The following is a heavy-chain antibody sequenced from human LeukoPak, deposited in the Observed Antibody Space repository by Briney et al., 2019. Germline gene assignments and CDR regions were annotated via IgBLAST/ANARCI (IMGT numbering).Heavy chain of an antibody. Sequence: VASVKVSCKASGYTFTSYYMHWVRQAPGQGLEWMGIINPSGGSTSYAQKFQGRVTMTRDMSTSTVYMELSSLRSEDTAVYFCASAQADTGIFYFGYWGQGALVTVSS. J-gene: IGHJ4*02. CDR1: GYTFTSYY. CDR2: INPSGGST. D-gene: IGHD1-26*01. CDR3: ASAQADTGIFYFGY. V-gene: IGHV1-46*01.